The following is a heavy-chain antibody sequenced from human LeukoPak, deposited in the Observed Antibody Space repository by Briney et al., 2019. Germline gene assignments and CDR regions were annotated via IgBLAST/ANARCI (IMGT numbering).Heavy chain of an antibody. D-gene: IGHD1-1*01. J-gene: IGHJ4*02. Sequence: GGSLRLSCAASEFTFSSYGMHWVRQAPGKGLEWVAFIRYDGSNKYYADSVKGRFTISRDNSKNTLYLQMNSLRAEDMALYYCAKDISAEEGGTFDYWGQGTLVTVSS. V-gene: IGHV3-30*02. CDR2: IRYDGSNK. CDR3: AKDISAEEGGTFDY. CDR1: EFTFSSYG.